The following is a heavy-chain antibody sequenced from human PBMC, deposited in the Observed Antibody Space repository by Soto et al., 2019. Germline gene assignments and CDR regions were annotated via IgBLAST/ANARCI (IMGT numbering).Heavy chain of an antibody. Sequence: QVQLVQSGAEVRKPGSSVKVSCKASGCTLSGYTITWVRQAPGQGLEWMGGISPMIETKKYAQKFPGRVTFTADESTSTAYMELISLRSHETAVSFCENSYRGGDCQPNRASYYFQGDLWGKGTTVTVSS. CDR2: ISPMIETK. CDR1: GCTLSGYT. V-gene: IGHV1-69*01. CDR3: ENSYRGGDCQPNRASYYFQGDL. D-gene: IGHD2-21*02. J-gene: IGHJ6*03.